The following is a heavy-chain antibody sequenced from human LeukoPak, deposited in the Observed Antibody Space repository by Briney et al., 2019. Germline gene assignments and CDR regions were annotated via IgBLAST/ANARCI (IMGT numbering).Heavy chain of an antibody. CDR1: GYTFTGYY. CDR3: ARGILTFNWNDFALLDGLGDFDY. J-gene: IGHJ4*02. D-gene: IGHD1-1*01. CDR2: INPNSGGT. Sequence: ASVKVSCKASGYTFTGYYIYWVRQAPGQGLEWMGRINPNSGGTNYAQKFQGRVTMTRDTSISTAYLELSRLRSDDTAVYYCARGILTFNWNDFALLDGLGDFDYWGQGTLVTVSS. V-gene: IGHV1-2*06.